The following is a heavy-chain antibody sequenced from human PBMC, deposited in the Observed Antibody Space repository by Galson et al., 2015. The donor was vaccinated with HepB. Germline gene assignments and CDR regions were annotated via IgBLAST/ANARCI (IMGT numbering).Heavy chain of an antibody. D-gene: IGHD1-26*01. CDR1: GFTSSSYS. J-gene: IGHJ6*02. Sequence: SLRLSCAASGFTSSSYSMNWVRQAPGKGLEWVSAISGSGGSTYYADSVKGRFTISRDNSKNTLYLQMNSLRAEDTAVYYCAKKMGWGGSWNYYYGMDVWGQGTTVTVSS. V-gene: IGHV3-23*01. CDR2: ISGSGGST. CDR3: AKKMGWGGSWNYYYGMDV.